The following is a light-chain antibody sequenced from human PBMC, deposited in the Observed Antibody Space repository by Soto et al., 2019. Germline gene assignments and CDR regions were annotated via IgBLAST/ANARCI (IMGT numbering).Light chain of an antibody. V-gene: IGKV1-5*03. J-gene: IGKJ4*01. CDR3: QQYNSYPLT. Sequence: DIQMTQSPSTLSASVGDRVTITCRASQSISSWLAWYQQKPGKAPKLLIYKAASLESGVPSRFSGSGSGTEFTLSISSLQPDDFATYYCQQYNSYPLTFGGGTKVEIK. CDR2: KAA. CDR1: QSISSW.